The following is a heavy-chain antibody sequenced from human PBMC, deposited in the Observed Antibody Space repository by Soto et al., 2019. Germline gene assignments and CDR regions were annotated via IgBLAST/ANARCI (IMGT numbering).Heavy chain of an antibody. D-gene: IGHD3-10*01. J-gene: IGHJ6*02. CDR3: ARGRDYYGSGTSLNYYGMDV. CDR1: VGSFSGYY. CDR2: INHSGST. Sequence: SETLSLTCAVYVGSFSGYYWTWIRQPPGKGLEWIGEINHSGSTNYNPSLKSRVTISVDTSKNQFSLNLSSLTAADTAVYYCARGRDYYGSGTSLNYYGMDVWGQGTTVTVSS. V-gene: IGHV4-34*01.